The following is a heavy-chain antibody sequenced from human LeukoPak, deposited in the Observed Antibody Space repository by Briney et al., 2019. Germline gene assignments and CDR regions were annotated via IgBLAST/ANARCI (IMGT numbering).Heavy chain of an antibody. CDR1: RYTFTSYD. CDR3: ARRPLAGTSPLYYYYYMDV. D-gene: IGHD6-19*01. V-gene: IGHV1-8*01. J-gene: IGHJ6*03. Sequence: ASVKVSCKASRYTFTSYDINWVRQATGQGLEWMGWMNPNSGNTGYAQKFQGRVTMTRNTSISTAYMELSSLRSEDTAVYYCARRPLAGTSPLYYYYYMDVWGKGTTVTVS. CDR2: MNPNSGNT.